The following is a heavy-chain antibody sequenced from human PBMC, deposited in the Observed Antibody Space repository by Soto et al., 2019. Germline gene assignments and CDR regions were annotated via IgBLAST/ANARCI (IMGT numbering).Heavy chain of an antibody. V-gene: IGHV3-48*03. CDR3: ARDGAGTTPYYYNGMDV. CDR2: ISSSGSTI. CDR1: GFTFSSYE. Sequence: GGSLRLSCAASGFTFSSYEMNWVRQAPGKGLEWVSYISSSGSTIYYADSVKGRFTISRDNAKNSLYLQMNSLRAEDTAVYYCARDGAGTTPYYYNGMDVWGQGTTVTVSS. J-gene: IGHJ6*02. D-gene: IGHD1-7*01.